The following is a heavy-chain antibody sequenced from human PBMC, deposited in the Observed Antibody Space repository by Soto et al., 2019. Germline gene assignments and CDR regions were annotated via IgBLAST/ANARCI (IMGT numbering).Heavy chain of an antibody. V-gene: IGHV4-30-2*01. Sequence: SETLSLTCAVSGGSISSGGYSWSWIRQPPGKGLEWIGYIYRSGSTYYNPSLKSRVTISVDRSKNQFSLKLSSVTAADTAVYYCARGFAYKGITKPYYFDYWGQGTLGTVSS. CDR1: GGSISSGGYS. D-gene: IGHD3-3*01. CDR2: IYRSGST. CDR3: ARGFAYKGITKPYYFDY. J-gene: IGHJ4*02.